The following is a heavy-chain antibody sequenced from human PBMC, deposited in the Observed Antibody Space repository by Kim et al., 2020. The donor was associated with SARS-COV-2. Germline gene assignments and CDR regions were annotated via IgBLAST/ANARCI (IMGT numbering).Heavy chain of an antibody. CDR3: ARARRGVGAFFPTEKNYYYYGMDV. D-gene: IGHD1-26*01. Sequence: GGSLRLSCAASGFTFSSYSMNWVRQAPGKGLEWVSSISSSSSYIYYADSVKGRFTISRDNAKNSLYLQMNSLRAEDTAVYYCARARRGVGAFFPTEKNYYYYGMDVWGQGTTVTVSS. CDR1: GFTFSSYS. V-gene: IGHV3-21*01. CDR2: ISSSSSYI. J-gene: IGHJ6*02.